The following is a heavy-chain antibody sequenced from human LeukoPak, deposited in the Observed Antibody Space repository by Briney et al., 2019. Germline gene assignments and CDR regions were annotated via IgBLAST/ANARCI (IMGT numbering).Heavy chain of an antibody. CDR1: GFSVNRGYW. CDR2: IYHSGSS. J-gene: IGHJ3*02. V-gene: IGHV4-38-2*02. CDR3: VRIRNGWSNDGFDI. Sequence: PSETLSLTCSVSGFSVNRGYWWGWIRQPPGKGLEWIGTIYHSGSSYYNPSLKSRVTISVDTSKNQFSLRLSSVTAADTAVYYCVRIRNGWSNDGFDIWGQGTMVTVSS. D-gene: IGHD6-19*01.